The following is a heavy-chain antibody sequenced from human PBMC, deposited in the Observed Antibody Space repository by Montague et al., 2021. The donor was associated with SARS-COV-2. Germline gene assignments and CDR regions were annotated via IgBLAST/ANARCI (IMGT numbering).Heavy chain of an antibody. D-gene: IGHD3-9*01. CDR2: XDWXDDK. Sequence: PALVKPPPTLTLTCTFSGFMLSTSGRCVNWIRQPPGKALEWLALXDWXDDKYYSTSLKTRLTISKDNSKNQVVLTMTNMDPVDTATYYCARIRDYDILTGSYSGFDYWGQGTLVTVSS. CDR1: GFMLSTSGRC. J-gene: IGHJ4*02. CDR3: ARIRDYDILTGSYSGFDY. V-gene: IGHV2-70*01.